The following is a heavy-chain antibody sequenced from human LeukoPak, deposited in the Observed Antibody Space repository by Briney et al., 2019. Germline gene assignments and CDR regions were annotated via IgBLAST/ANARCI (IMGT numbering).Heavy chain of an antibody. Sequence: PGGSLRLSCAASGFTFRSSWMSWVRQAPGKGLEWVACINQDGSNKHYLGSVKDRFTISRDNAENSLYLQINSLRAEDTAVYYCAREDWFYFDYWGQGTPVAVS. CDR3: AREDWFYFDY. CDR1: GFTFRSSW. CDR2: INQDGSNK. D-gene: IGHD3-3*01. J-gene: IGHJ4*02. V-gene: IGHV3-7*05.